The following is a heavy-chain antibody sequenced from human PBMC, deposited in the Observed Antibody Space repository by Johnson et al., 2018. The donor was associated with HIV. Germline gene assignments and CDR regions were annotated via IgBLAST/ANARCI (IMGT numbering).Heavy chain of an antibody. CDR1: GFAFSSYA. J-gene: IGHJ3*02. Sequence: QMQLVESGGGVVQPGRSLRLSCAASGFAFSSYAMHWVRQAPGKGLEWVAVISYDGTSKYQADSVKGRFTISRDNSKNTLFMQMNSLRGEDTAVYYCAKSSDEYSSSSDAFDIWGQGTMVTVSS. V-gene: IGHV3-30*18. CDR3: AKSSDEYSSSSDAFDI. CDR2: ISYDGTSK. D-gene: IGHD6-6*01.